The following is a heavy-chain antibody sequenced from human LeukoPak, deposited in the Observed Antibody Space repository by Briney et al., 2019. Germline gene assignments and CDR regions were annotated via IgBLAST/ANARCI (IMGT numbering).Heavy chain of an antibody. J-gene: IGHJ4*02. CDR3: ARGENIAVAPDY. CDR1: GGSISSGGYY. CDR2: IYHSGST. D-gene: IGHD6-19*01. Sequence: PSQTLSLTCTVSGGSISSGGYYWSCIRQPPGKGLEWIGYIYHSGSTYYNPSLKSRVTISVDRSKNQFSLKLSSVTAADTAVYYCARGENIAVAPDYWGQGTLVTVSS. V-gene: IGHV4-30-2*01.